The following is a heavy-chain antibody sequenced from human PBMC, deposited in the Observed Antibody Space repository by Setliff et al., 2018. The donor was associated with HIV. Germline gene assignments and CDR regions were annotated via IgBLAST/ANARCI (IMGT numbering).Heavy chain of an antibody. J-gene: IGHJ4*02. V-gene: IGHV4-34*01. Sequence: SETLSLTCAVSGGPLIGYFWSWVRQSPGTGLEWIGEISFSGTTNYNPSLKIRVTISIDTSKEWFSLQLTSVTRADTATYYCVRGGGEHYDFLGGHYTPWGDFWGQGTLVTVSS. D-gene: IGHD3-3*01. CDR2: ISFSGTT. CDR1: GGPLIGYF. CDR3: VRGGGEHYDFLGGHYTPWGDF.